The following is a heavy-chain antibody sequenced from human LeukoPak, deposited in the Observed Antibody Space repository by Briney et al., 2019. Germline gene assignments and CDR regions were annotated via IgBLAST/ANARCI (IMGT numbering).Heavy chain of an antibody. J-gene: IGHJ4*02. CDR3: ARDVDGEIIAATY. CDR2: INPDSGGT. D-gene: IGHD2-15*01. Sequence: GASVKVSCKASGYSFTCYYMHWVRQAPGQGLEWMGWINPDSGGTKYAQRFQGRVTMTRDTSIRTAYMELSGLRSDDTAVYYCARDVDGEIIAATYWGQGTLVTVSS. V-gene: IGHV1-2*02. CDR1: GYSFTCYY.